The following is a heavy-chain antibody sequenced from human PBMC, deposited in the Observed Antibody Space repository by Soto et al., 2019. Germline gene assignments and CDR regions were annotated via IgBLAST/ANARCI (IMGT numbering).Heavy chain of an antibody. CDR1: GFTFSSYA. CDR2: ISGSGGST. CDR3: ANDYRQMTPLLPFDY. D-gene: IGHD3-16*02. J-gene: IGHJ4*02. Sequence: EVQLLESGGGLVQPGGSLRLSCAASGFTFSSYAMSWVRQAPGKGLEWVSAISGSGGSTYYADSVKGRFTISRDNSKNTLYLQMNSLTAEDTAVYYCANDYRQMTPLLPFDYWGQGTLVTVSS. V-gene: IGHV3-23*01.